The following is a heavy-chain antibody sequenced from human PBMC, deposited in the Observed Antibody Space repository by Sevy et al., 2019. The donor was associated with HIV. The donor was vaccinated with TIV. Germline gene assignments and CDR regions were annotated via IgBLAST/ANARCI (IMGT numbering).Heavy chain of an antibody. J-gene: IGHJ3*02. V-gene: IGHV3-30*18. CDR3: AKAKEPGAFDI. CDR1: GFTFSSYG. CDR2: ISYDGSNK. D-gene: IGHD1-26*01. Sequence: GGSLRLSCAASGFTFSSYGMHWVRQAPGKGLEWVAVISYDGSNKYYADSVKGRFTISRDNSKNTLYLQMNSLRAEDSAVYYCAKAKEPGAFDIWGQGTMVTASS.